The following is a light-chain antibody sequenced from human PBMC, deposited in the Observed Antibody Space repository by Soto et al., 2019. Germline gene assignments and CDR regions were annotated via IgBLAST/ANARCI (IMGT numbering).Light chain of an antibody. Sequence: QSVLTQPPSVSAAPGQKVTISCSGSSSNIGNKYVSWYQQLPGTAPKLLIYDNDNRPAGMPDPFSGSRSGSSATLDITGLTTGGEDAYDCGTYYSRLSATPFVFGGGTKLTVL. V-gene: IGLV1-51*01. CDR3: GTYYSRLSATPFV. CDR2: DND. J-gene: IGLJ2*01. CDR1: SSNIGNKY.